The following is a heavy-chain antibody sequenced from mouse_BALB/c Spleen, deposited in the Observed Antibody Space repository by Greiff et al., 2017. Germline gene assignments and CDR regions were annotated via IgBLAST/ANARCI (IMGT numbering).Heavy chain of an antibody. CDR1: GFSLTSYG. Sequence: VQLKESGPGLVAPSQSLSITCTVSGFSLTSYGVHWVRQPPGKGLEWLGVIWAGGSTNYNSALMSRLSISKDNSKSQVFLKMNSLQTDDTAMYYCARGAYYRYDRYAMDYWGQGTSVTVSS. D-gene: IGHD2-14*01. CDR3: ARGAYYRYDRYAMDY. V-gene: IGHV2-9*02. CDR2: IWAGGST. J-gene: IGHJ4*01.